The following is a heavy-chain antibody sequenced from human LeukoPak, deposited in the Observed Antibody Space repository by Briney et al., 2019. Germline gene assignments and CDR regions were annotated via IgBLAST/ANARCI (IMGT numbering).Heavy chain of an antibody. J-gene: IGHJ3*02. CDR2: INIAGSVT. D-gene: IGHD4-11*01. Sequence: QPGGSLRLSCAASGFNFSNYWMHWVRQAPGKGLEWVSRINIAGSVTTYADSVKGRFTMSRDNSKNTLYLQMNSLRAEDTAVYYCAKDLYPSDDYSNYGGAFDIWGQGTMVTVSS. CDR1: GFNFSNYW. CDR3: AKDLYPSDDYSNYGGAFDI. V-gene: IGHV3-74*01.